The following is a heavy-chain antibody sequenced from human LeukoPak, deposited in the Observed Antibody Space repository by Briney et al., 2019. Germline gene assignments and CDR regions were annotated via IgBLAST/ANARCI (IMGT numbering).Heavy chain of an antibody. CDR1: GGSISSYY. Sequence: PSETLSLTCTASGGSISSYYWSWIRQPPGKGLEWIGYIYYSGSTNYNPSLKSRVTISVDTSKNQFSLKLSSVTAADTAVYYCSRGLDFRSGYSFDYWGQGTLVTVSS. CDR3: SRGLDFRSGYSFDY. CDR2: IYYSGST. J-gene: IGHJ4*02. V-gene: IGHV4-59*01. D-gene: IGHD3-3*01.